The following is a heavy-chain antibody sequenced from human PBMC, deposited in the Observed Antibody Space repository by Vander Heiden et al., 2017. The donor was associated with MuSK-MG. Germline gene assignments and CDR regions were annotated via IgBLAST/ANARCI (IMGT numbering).Heavy chain of an antibody. Sequence: QVQLVESGGGVVQPGRSLRLSCAASGFTFRSYAMHWVRQAPGKGLELWAVISYDGSNKYYADSVKGRFTISRDNSKNTLYLQMNSLRAEDTAVYYCARDTDSYYYYGMDVWGQGTTVTVSS. CDR3: ARDTDSYYYYGMDV. J-gene: IGHJ6*02. CDR2: ISYDGSNK. V-gene: IGHV3-30*04. CDR1: GFTFRSYA.